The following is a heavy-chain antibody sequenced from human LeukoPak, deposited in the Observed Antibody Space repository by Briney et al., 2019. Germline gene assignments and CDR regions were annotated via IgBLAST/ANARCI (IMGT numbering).Heavy chain of an antibody. Sequence: GGSLRLSCAASGFTFSSYEMNWVRQTPGKGLEWVPYISSSGSTIYYADSVKGRFTISRDNAKNSLYLQMNSLRAEDTAVYYCARGAYDILTGYYNVPYYFDYWGQGTLVTVSS. J-gene: IGHJ4*02. CDR3: ARGAYDILTGYYNVPYYFDY. D-gene: IGHD3-9*01. V-gene: IGHV3-48*03. CDR2: ISSSGSTI. CDR1: GFTFSSYE.